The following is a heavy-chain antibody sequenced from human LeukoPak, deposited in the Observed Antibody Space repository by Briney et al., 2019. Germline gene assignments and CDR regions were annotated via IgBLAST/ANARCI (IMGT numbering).Heavy chain of an antibody. CDR1: GGSISSSSYY. CDR3: ARPVALDYYDSSGAFDI. D-gene: IGHD3-22*01. CDR2: IYYSGST. Sequence: SESLSLTCTVSGGSISSSSYYWSWIRQPPGKGLEWIGYIYYSGSTNYNPSLKSRVTISVDTSKNQFSLKLSSVTAADTAVYYRARPVALDYYDSSGAFDIWGQGTMVTVSS. J-gene: IGHJ3*02. V-gene: IGHV4-61*01.